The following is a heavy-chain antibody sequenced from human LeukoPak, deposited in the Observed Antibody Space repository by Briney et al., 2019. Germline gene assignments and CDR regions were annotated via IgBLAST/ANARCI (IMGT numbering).Heavy chain of an antibody. CDR3: ATRREGTAVGNSYY. J-gene: IGHJ4*02. CDR2: ISYSGSI. D-gene: IGHD6-19*01. Sequence: PSETLSLTCSVSGGSVSSYYWSWIRQPPGKGLEWIGYISYSGSINYNPSLKSRVTISLDTSKNQFSLKLSSVTAADTAVYYCATRREGTAVGNSYYWGQGTLVTVSS. CDR1: GGSVSSYY. V-gene: IGHV4-59*02.